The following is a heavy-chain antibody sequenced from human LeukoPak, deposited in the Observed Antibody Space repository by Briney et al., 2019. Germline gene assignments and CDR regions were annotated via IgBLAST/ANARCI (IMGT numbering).Heavy chain of an antibody. J-gene: IGHJ3*02. CDR1: GGSISSSSYY. V-gene: IGHV4-39*01. CDR2: IYYSGST. D-gene: IGHD5-18*01. Sequence: SETLSLTCTVSGGSISSSSYYWGWIRQPPGKGLEWIGRIYYSGSTYYNPSLKSRVAISVDTSKNQFSLKLSPVSAADTAVYYCARRVIQLYAFDIWGQGTMVTVSS. CDR3: ARRVIQLYAFDI.